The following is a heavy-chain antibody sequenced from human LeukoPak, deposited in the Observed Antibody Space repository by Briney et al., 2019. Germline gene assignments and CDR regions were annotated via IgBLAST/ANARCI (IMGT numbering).Heavy chain of an antibody. D-gene: IGHD2-2*01. Sequence: GASLNFSCKASGSSFTSYSIGGLRQMPGKGLGWMGIIYPGDSETRDSPTFQSHITISADKSISTGYLQWGSLKASDTAMYYCARHSTGLDYWGQGTLVTVSS. CDR2: IYPGDSET. V-gene: IGHV5-51*01. CDR1: GSSFTSYS. CDR3: ARHSTGLDY. J-gene: IGHJ4*02.